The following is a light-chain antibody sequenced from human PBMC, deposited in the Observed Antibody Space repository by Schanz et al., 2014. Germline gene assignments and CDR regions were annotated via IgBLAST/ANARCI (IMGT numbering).Light chain of an antibody. CDR1: QRVTSY. CDR3: QQRSNWSFK. J-gene: IGKJ3*01. V-gene: IGKV3-11*01. CDR2: DAS. Sequence: EVVLTQSPATLSLAPGEKATLSCRASQRVTSYVAWYQHKNGQAPRLLIYDASARATGVPARFSGSGSGTDFTLTISGLEPDDSAIYYCQQRSNWSFKFGPGTKVEIK.